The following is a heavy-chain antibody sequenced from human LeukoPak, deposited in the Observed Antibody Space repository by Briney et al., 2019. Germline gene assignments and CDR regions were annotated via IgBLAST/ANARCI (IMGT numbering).Heavy chain of an antibody. Sequence: SETLSLTCTVSGGSISSGGYYWSWIRQHPGKGLEWIGYIYYSGSTYYNPSLKSRVTISVDTSKNQFSLKLSSVTAADTAADTAGIFGAKKAIGETGNGFDYWGQGPRVTVS. CDR3: GIFGAKKAIGETGNGFDY. D-gene: IGHD3-10*02. J-gene: IGHJ4*02. V-gene: IGHV4-31*03. CDR2: IYYSGST. CDR1: GGSISSGGYY.